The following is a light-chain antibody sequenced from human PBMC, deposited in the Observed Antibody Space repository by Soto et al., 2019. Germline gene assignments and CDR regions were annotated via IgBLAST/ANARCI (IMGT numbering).Light chain of an antibody. V-gene: IGLV2-14*01. CDR2: EVR. CDR3: SSYRSSTTFV. J-gene: IGLJ1*01. Sequence: QSALTQPAGGSGSPGQWITISCTGTSSDFGAYNFVSWYQQYPGKAPKVIIFEVRKRPSGVSNRFSGSKSGDTASLTISGLQAEDEADYYCSSYRSSTTFVFGTGTKVTVL. CDR1: SSDFGAYNF.